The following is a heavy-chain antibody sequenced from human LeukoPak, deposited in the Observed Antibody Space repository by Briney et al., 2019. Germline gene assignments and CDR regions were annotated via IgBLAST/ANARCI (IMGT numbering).Heavy chain of an antibody. CDR1: GFTSIAYA. CDR3: ARRSSGSPPYYFGY. V-gene: IGHV3-74*01. CDR2: INSDGSST. Sequence: GGSLRLSCVGSGFTSIAYALTWVRQAPGKGLVWVSRINSDGSSTSYADSVKGRFTISRDNAKNTLYLQMNSLRAEDTAVYYCARRSSGSPPYYFGYWGQGTLVTVSS. D-gene: IGHD1-26*01. J-gene: IGHJ4*02.